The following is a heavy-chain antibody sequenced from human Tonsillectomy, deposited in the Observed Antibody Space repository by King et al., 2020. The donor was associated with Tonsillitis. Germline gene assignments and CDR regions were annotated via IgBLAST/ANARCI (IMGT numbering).Heavy chain of an antibody. J-gene: IGHJ3*02. V-gene: IGHV3-53*01. CDR2: IYSGGST. CDR3: ARGPPPAYDFLSGYYHDAFDI. Sequence: VQLVESGGGLIQPGGSLRLSCAASGFTVSSNYMSWVRQAPGKGLEWVSVIYSGGSTYYADSVKGRFTISRDNSKNTLYLQMNSLRAEDTAVYYCARGPPPAYDFLSGYYHDAFDIWGQGTMVTVSS. CDR1: GFTVSSNY. D-gene: IGHD3-3*01.